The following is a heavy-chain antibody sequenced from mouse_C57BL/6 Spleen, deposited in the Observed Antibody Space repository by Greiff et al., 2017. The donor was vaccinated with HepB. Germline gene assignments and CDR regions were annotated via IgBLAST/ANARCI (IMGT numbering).Heavy chain of an antibody. Sequence: EVHLVESGGGLVKPGGSLKLSCAASGFTFSSYAMSWVRQTPEKRLEWVATISDGGSYTYYPDNVKGRFTISRDNAKNNLYLQMSHLKSEDTAMYYCARDSNYVGYAMDYWGQGTSVTVSS. J-gene: IGHJ4*01. V-gene: IGHV5-4*01. CDR3: ARDSNYVGYAMDY. D-gene: IGHD2-5*01. CDR1: GFTFSSYA. CDR2: ISDGGSYT.